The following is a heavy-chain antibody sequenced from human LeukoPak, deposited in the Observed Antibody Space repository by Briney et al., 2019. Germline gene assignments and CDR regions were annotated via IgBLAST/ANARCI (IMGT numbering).Heavy chain of an antibody. CDR3: ARSTVTTQPYYYYYYMDV. J-gene: IGHJ6*03. Sequence: SGTLSLTCTVSGGSIGSSSYYWGWIRQPPGKGLEWIGSIYYSGSTYYNPSLKSRVTISVDTSKNQFSRKLSSVTAADTAVYYCARSTVTTQPYYYYYYMDVWGKGTTVTASS. CDR1: GGSIGSSSYY. V-gene: IGHV4-39*01. CDR2: IYYSGST. D-gene: IGHD4-11*01.